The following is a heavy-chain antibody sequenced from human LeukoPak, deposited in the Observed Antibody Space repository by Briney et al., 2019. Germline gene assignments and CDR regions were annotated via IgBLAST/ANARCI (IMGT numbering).Heavy chain of an antibody. Sequence: TLSLTCTVSGGSISSYYWSWIGQPPGKGLEWLARIDWDDDKYYSTYLKTRLTISKDTSKNHVVLTMTNVNPEDTATYYCARTAGGNSYFYYMDVWGEGTTVTVSS. CDR3: ARTAGGNSYFYYMDV. V-gene: IGHV2-70*11. CDR2: IDWDDDK. J-gene: IGHJ6*03. CDR1: GGSISSYYW. D-gene: IGHD4-23*01.